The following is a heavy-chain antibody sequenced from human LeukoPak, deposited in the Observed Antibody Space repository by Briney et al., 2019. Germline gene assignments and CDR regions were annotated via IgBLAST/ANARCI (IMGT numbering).Heavy chain of an antibody. Sequence: SETLSLTCAVSGGSISSNYWWSWVRQPPGKGLEWIVEIYHSGTTNYNPSLKSRVTISVDKSKNQFSLKLYSVTAADTAVYYCARGTGYIWAFDYWGQGTLVTVSS. CDR3: ARGTGYIWAFDY. J-gene: IGHJ4*02. CDR2: IYHSGTT. V-gene: IGHV4-4*02. CDR1: GGSISSNYW. D-gene: IGHD3-16*01.